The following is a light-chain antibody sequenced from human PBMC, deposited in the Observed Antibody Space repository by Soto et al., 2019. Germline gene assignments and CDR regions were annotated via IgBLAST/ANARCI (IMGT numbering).Light chain of an antibody. V-gene: IGLV1-40*01. CDR3: QSYDSSLRDVV. J-gene: IGLJ2*01. CDR1: SPDFGAGYN. CDR2: GNN. Sequence: QSVLTQPPSVSGAPGQRVTISCTGTSPDFGAGYNVYWYQQLPGTAPNLLIYGNNNRPSGVPNRFSGSKSGTSASLAITGRQAEDEADYYCQSYDSSLRDVVFGGGTKLTVL.